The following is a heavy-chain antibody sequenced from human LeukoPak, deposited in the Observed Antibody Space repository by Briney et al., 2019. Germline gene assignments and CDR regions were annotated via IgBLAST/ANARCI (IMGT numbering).Heavy chain of an antibody. CDR2: IYYSGST. Sequence: KTSETLSLTCTVPGGSVSSGSYYWSWIRQPPGKGLEWIGYIYYSGSTNYNPSLKSRVTISVDTSKNQFSLNLSSVTAADTAVYYCVRDGVGVPRAWGQGTLVTVSS. J-gene: IGHJ5*02. V-gene: IGHV4-61*01. CDR3: VRDGVGVPRA. D-gene: IGHD2-8*01. CDR1: GGSVSSGSYY.